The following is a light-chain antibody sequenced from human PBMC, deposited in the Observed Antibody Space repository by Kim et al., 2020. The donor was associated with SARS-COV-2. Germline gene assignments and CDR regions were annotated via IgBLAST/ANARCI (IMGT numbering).Light chain of an antibody. Sequence: APGERATLSCRTSQTVSSSFLVGYQQKPGQAPRLLIYGESGRATGIPDRFSGSGSETDFTLTISGLEPEDFAVYYCQQFDTSPVTFGQGTRLEIK. CDR1: QTVSSSF. V-gene: IGKV3-20*01. J-gene: IGKJ5*01. CDR2: GES. CDR3: QQFDTSPVT.